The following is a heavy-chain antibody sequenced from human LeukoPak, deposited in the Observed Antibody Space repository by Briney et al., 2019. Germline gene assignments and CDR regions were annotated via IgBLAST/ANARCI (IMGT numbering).Heavy chain of an antibody. J-gene: IGHJ4*02. CDR2: IHHSGRF. V-gene: IGHV4-34*01. CDR3: ARDRDGYNSFDY. CDR1: GGSFSGYY. Sequence: PSETLSLTCAVYGGSFSGYYWSWIRQPPGKGLEWIGEIHHSGRFNYNPSLKSRVTISVDTSKMQFSLKLSSVTAADTAVYYCARDRDGYNSFDYWGQGTLVTVYS. D-gene: IGHD5-24*01.